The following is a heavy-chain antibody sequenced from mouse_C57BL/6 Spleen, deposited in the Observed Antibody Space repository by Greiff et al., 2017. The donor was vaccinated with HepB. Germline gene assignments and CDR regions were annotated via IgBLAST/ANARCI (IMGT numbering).Heavy chain of an antibody. CDR2: ISDGGSYT. V-gene: IGHV5-4*03. J-gene: IGHJ4*01. Sequence: DVKLVESGGGLVKPGGSLKLSCAASGFTFSSYAMSWVRQTPEKRLEWVATISDGGSYTYYPDNVKGRFTISRDNAKNNLYLQMSHLKSEDTAMYYCARGVDAMDYWGQGTSVTVSS. CDR1: GFTFSSYA. CDR3: ARGVDAMDY. D-gene: IGHD1-1*01.